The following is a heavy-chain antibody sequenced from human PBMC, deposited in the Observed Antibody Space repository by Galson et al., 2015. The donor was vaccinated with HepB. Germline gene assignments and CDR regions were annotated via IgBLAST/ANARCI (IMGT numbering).Heavy chain of an antibody. CDR1: GFTFSSYG. Sequence: SLRLSCAASGFTFSSYGTHWVRQAPGKGLEWVAVIWYDGSNKYYADSVKGRFTISRDNSKNTLYLQMNSLRAEDTAVYYCARDLGYCSSTSCYYYYGMDVWGQGTTVTVSS. J-gene: IGHJ6*02. D-gene: IGHD2-2*01. CDR3: ARDLGYCSSTSCYYYYGMDV. CDR2: IWYDGSNK. V-gene: IGHV3-33*01.